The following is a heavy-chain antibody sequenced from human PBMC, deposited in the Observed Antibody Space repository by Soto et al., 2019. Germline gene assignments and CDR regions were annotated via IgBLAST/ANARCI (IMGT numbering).Heavy chain of an antibody. CDR2: ISPDGSVP. D-gene: IGHD3-3*01. Sequence: EVQLVESGGGLVQPGGSLRLSCGASGFTFSNSWMHWVRQAPGKGLVWVARISPDGSVPTYADSVRGRFTISRDNGKNTLYLQVNNLRAEDTAVYYCTRGKYDDHQYFLYWGQGTLVTVSS. J-gene: IGHJ1*01. V-gene: IGHV3-74*01. CDR1: GFTFSNSW. CDR3: TRGKYDDHQYFLY.